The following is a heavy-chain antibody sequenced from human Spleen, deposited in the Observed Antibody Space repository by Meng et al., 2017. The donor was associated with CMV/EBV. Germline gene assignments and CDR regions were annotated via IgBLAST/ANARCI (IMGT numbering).Heavy chain of an antibody. CDR1: GGSVSSGSYY. J-gene: IGHJ3*01. V-gene: IGHV4-61*01. CDR2: INHSGST. D-gene: IGHD3-10*01. CDR3: AASLVRGAFDF. Sequence: SETLSLTCTVSGGSVSSGSYYWSWIRQPPGKGLEWIGEINHSGSTNYNPSLKSRVTISIDTSKNQFSLKLSSVPAADTSVYYCAASLVRGAFDFWGQGTMVTVSS.